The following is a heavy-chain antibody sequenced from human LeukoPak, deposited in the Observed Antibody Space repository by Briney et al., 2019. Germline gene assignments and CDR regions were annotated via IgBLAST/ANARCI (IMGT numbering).Heavy chain of an antibody. J-gene: IGHJ4*02. D-gene: IGHD3-22*01. CDR2: IYYSGST. Sequence: SQTLSLTCTVSGGSISSGGYYCSWIRQHPGKGLEWIGYIYYSGSTYYNQSLKCRVTISVDTSKNQFSLKRSSVTAADTAVYYCARDSYDSSGYYFPFDYWGQGTLVTVSS. CDR3: ARDSYDSSGYYFPFDY. CDR1: GGSISSGGYY. V-gene: IGHV4-31*03.